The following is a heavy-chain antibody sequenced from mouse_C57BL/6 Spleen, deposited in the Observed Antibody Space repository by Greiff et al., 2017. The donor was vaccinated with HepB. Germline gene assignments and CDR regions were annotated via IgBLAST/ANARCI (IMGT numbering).Heavy chain of an antibody. V-gene: IGHV1-18*01. Sequence: EVKLQESGPELVKPGASVKIPCKASVYTFTDYNMDWVKQSHGKSLEWIGDINPNNGGTIYNQKFKGKATLTVDKSSSTAYMELRSLTSEDTAVYYCARSGYDYDDFDYWGQGTTLTVSS. J-gene: IGHJ2*01. CDR1: VYTFTDYN. CDR2: INPNNGGT. CDR3: ARSGYDYDDFDY. D-gene: IGHD2-4*01.